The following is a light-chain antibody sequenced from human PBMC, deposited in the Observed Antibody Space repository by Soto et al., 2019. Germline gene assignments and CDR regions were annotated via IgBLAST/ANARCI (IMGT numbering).Light chain of an antibody. CDR1: QSVGRNY. V-gene: IGKV3-20*01. CDR2: GAS. CDR3: QQYGSSHT. Sequence: EIVLTPSPGTLSLSPGERATLSCRASQSVGRNYLAWYQQKPGQAPRLLIYGASSRAIGIPDRFSGSVSGSDFILTINRLEPEDFAVYYCQQYGSSHTFGQGTRLEIK. J-gene: IGKJ5*01.